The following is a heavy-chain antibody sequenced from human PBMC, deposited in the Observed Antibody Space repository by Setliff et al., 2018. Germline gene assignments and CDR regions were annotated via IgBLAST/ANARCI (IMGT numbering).Heavy chain of an antibody. V-gene: IGHV1-69*06. CDR1: GGTFSSYA. D-gene: IGHD6-19*01. CDR3: AFNSGWYGYYFDY. J-gene: IGHJ4*02. CDR2: IIPIFGTA. Sequence: ASVKVSCKASGGTFSSYAISWVRQAPGQGLEWMGGIIPIFGTANYAQKFQGRVTMTEDTSTDTAYMELSSLRSEDTAVYYCAFNSGWYGYYFDYWGQGTLVTVSS.